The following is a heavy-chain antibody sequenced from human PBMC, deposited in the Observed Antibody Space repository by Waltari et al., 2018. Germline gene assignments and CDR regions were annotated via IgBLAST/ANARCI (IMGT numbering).Heavy chain of an antibody. CDR1: GFTFSSYE. Sequence: EVQLVESGGGLVQPGGSLRLSCAASGFTFSSYEMNWVRQAPGKGVAWVSYISSGGNNIVYAESVKGRFTISRDNAKNSLYLHMNSLRVEDTAVYYCARERSVTGKGNLDYWGQGTLVTVSS. J-gene: IGHJ4*02. V-gene: IGHV3-48*03. CDR3: ARERSVTGKGNLDY. CDR2: ISSGGNNI. D-gene: IGHD3-10*01.